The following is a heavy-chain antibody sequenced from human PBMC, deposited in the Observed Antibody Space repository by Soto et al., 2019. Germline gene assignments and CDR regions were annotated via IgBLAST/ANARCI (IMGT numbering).Heavy chain of an antibody. CDR3: ARDLSNGYNCH. CDR1: GFTFNRHW. CDR2: INSDANTI. J-gene: IGHJ4*02. Sequence: EVQLVESGGGLVQPGGSLRLSCAASGFTFNRHWMYWVRQAPGKGLEWVSRINSDANTINYADSVQGRFTISRDNAKNTVYLQMNSRRVEDTAMYFCARDLSNGYNCHWGQGTLVTVAS. D-gene: IGHD5-12*01. V-gene: IGHV3-74*01.